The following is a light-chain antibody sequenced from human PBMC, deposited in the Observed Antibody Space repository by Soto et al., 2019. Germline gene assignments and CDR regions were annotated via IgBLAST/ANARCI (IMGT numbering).Light chain of an antibody. CDR1: QSVSSSY. CDR2: GAS. CDR3: QQYGSSPE. V-gene: IGKV3-20*01. Sequence: EIVLTQSPGTLSLSPGERATLSRRASQSVSSSYLAWYQQKPGQAPRLLIYGASSRATGIPDRFSGSGSGTDFTLTISRLEPEDFAVYYCQQYGSSPEFGQGSKVDVK. J-gene: IGKJ1*01.